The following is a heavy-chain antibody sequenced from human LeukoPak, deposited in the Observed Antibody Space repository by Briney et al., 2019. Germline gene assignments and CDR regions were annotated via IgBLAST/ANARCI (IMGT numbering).Heavy chain of an antibody. J-gene: IGHJ6*03. CDR2: IYYSGST. Sequence: KSSETLSLTCTVSGGSISSSSYYWGWIRQPPGKGLEWIGSIYYSGSTYYNPSLKSRVTISVDTSKNQFSLKLSSVTAADTAVYYCARASPVDTAMETDYYYYYMDVWGKGTTVTVSS. D-gene: IGHD5-18*01. V-gene: IGHV4-39*07. CDR1: GGSISSSSYY. CDR3: ARASPVDTAMETDYYYYYMDV.